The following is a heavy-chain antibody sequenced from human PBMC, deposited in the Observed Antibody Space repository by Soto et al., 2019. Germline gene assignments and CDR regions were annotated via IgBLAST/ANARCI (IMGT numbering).Heavy chain of an antibody. Sequence: GESLKISCDGSGYSFTSYWISWVRQMPGKGQEWMGRIDPSDSYTNYSPSFQCHVTISADKSISTAYLQWSSLKASDTAMYYCAREVVPDDAQPCYYYYGKDVWGKGTTVTVSS. CDR1: GYSFTSYW. J-gene: IGHJ6*04. V-gene: IGHV5-10-1*01. D-gene: IGHD2-2*01. CDR2: IDPSDSYT. CDR3: AREVVPDDAQPCYYYYGKDV.